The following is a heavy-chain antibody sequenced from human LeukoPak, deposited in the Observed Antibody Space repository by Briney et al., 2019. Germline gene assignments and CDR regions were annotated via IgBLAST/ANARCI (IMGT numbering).Heavy chain of an antibody. Sequence: PGRSLRLSCRTSGFSFGDYALAWVRQAPGKGLEWVAVIWYDGSNKYYADSVKGRFTISRDNSKNTLYLQMNSLRAEDTAVYYCAKDSYDSSGYYYFDSWGQGTLVTVSS. J-gene: IGHJ4*02. CDR2: IWYDGSNK. D-gene: IGHD3-22*01. CDR1: GFSFGDYA. CDR3: AKDSYDSSGYYYFDS. V-gene: IGHV3-33*06.